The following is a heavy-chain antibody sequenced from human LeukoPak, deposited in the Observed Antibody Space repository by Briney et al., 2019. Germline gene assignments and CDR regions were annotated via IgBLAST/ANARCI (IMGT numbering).Heavy chain of an antibody. CDR2: ISGDGVSP. V-gene: IGHV3-23*01. Sequence: TGGSLRLSCSASGFTFNNYALTWVRLTPGKGLECVSAISGDGVSPYYADSVRGRFTISRDNSKNTLYLQMNSLRVEDTAVYFCARDPGAFPYFFDSWGQGTLVTVSS. D-gene: IGHD4/OR15-4a*01. J-gene: IGHJ4*02. CDR1: GFTFNNYA. CDR3: ARDPGAFPYFFDS.